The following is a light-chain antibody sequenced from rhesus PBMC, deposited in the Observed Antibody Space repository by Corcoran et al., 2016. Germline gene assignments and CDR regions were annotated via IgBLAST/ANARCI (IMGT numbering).Light chain of an antibody. CDR3: QQHNSYPLT. CDR1: QGISKF. Sequence: DIQMTQSPSSLSASVGDTVTITCQASQGISKFLAWNQQNPGNAPKLLIYDPSTLQSGVPSRFSGSGSGTEFTLTISSLQPEDFATYYCQQHNSYPLTFGGGTKVELK. V-gene: IGKV1-33*02. CDR2: DPS. J-gene: IGKJ4*01.